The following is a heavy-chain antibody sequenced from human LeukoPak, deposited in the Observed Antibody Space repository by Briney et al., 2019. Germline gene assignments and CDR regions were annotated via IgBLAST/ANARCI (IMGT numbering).Heavy chain of an antibody. CDR1: GGSFSGYY. CDR3: ARTKSPVYYYGMDV. J-gene: IGHJ6*02. V-gene: IGHV4-34*01. CDR2: INHSGST. Sequence: SETLSLTCAVYGGSFSGYYWSWIRQPPGKGLEWIGEINHSGSTNYNPSLTSRVTISVDTSKNQFSLKLSSVTAADTAVYYCARTKSPVYYYGMDVWGQGTTVTVSS.